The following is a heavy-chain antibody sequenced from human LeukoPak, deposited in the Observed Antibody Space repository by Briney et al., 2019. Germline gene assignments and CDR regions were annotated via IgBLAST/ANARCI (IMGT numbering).Heavy chain of an antibody. Sequence: GESLKISCRGTGYSFTTYWIGWVRQMPGKGVEWMGIIYPSDSDTSYSPSFQGQVTMSAAKSINTAYLQWSSLKASDTAMYYCARRQGCSSTSCPPDSWGQGTLVTVSS. V-gene: IGHV5-51*01. J-gene: IGHJ4*02. CDR2: IYPSDSDT. D-gene: IGHD2-2*01. CDR1: GYSFTTYW. CDR3: ARRQGCSSTSCPPDS.